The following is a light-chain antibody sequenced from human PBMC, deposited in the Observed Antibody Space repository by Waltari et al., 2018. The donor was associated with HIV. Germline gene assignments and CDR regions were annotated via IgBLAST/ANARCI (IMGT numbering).Light chain of an antibody. J-gene: IGLJ2*01. V-gene: IGLV2-8*01. Sequence: QSALTQPPSASGSPGQSVTISCTGTSSDVGGYNFVSWYQQHPGKAPKLMIFEVTKRPSGVPARFSGSKSCNTASLTVSGLQADDEADYYCSSYAGSNNLVFGGGTKLTVL. CDR1: SSDVGGYNF. CDR2: EVT. CDR3: SSYAGSNNLV.